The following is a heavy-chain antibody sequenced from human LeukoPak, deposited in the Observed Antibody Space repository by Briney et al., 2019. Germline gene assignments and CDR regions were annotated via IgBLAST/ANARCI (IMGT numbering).Heavy chain of an antibody. D-gene: IGHD2-8*01. J-gene: IGHJ4*02. V-gene: IGHV1-69*05. CDR2: IIPIFGTA. Sequence: VASVKVSCKASGGTFSSYAISWVRQAPGQGLEWMGEIIPIFGTANYAQKFQGRVTITTDESTSTAYMELSSLRSEDTAVYYCATYCTNGVCNFDYWGQGTLVTVSS. CDR3: ATYCTNGVCNFDY. CDR1: GGTFSSYA.